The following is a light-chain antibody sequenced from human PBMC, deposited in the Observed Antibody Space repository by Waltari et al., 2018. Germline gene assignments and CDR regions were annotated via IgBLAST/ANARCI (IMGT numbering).Light chain of an antibody. CDR1: QRVSSK. CDR3: QQYDHWPQYT. Sequence: ELVMTQSPVTLSVSPGERATLSCRASQRVSSKLAWYQQKPCQAPRLLIYDASTRAAGIPVRFAGSGSGTELTLSISSVESEDFALYYCQQYDHWPQYTFGQGTKLQIK. J-gene: IGKJ2*01. CDR2: DAS. V-gene: IGKV3-15*01.